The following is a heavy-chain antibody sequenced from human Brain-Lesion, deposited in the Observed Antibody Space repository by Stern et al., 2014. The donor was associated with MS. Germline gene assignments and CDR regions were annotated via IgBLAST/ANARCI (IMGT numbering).Heavy chain of an antibody. D-gene: IGHD6-13*01. V-gene: IGHV4-4*02. CDR2: SDHSGST. CDR1: GGSISSSNW. J-gene: IGHJ4*02. CDR3: ARFPASRPHVFDS. Sequence: QLVESGPGLVKPSGTLSLTCAVSGGSISSSNWWSWVRQSPGKGLEWIGESDHSGSTISNPSPKSRVTVSVDKPKNRFSPNLRSGTAADTAVYFCARFPASRPHVFDSWGQGTLVTVSS.